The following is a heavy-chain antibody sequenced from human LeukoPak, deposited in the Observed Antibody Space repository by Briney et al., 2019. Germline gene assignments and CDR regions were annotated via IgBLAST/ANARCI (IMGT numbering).Heavy chain of an antibody. J-gene: IGHJ4*02. D-gene: IGHD3-22*01. V-gene: IGHV4-34*01. CDR2: INYSGST. CDR1: GGSLSSYY. Sequence: SETLSLTCAVYGGSLSSYYWSWIRQPPGKGLEWIGKINYSGSTNYNPSLKSRVTISVDMSKNQFSLKLTSVTAADTAVYYCARLIHYDSSGYLDYWGQGSLVTVSS. CDR3: ARLIHYDSSGYLDY.